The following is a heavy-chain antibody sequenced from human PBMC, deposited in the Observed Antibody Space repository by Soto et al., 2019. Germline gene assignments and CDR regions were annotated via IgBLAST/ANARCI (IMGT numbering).Heavy chain of an antibody. Sequence: QVQLVESGGGVVQPGRSLRLSCAASGFTFSSYGMHWVRQAPGKGLEWVAVIWYDGSNKYYADSVKGRFTISRDNSKNKLYRQMSSLSAEDTAVHYCARGIAAASGPNGGQGTLFTVSS. V-gene: IGHV3-33*01. CDR2: IWYDGSNK. D-gene: IGHD6-13*01. CDR1: GFTFSSYG. J-gene: IGHJ4*02. CDR3: ARGIAAASGPN.